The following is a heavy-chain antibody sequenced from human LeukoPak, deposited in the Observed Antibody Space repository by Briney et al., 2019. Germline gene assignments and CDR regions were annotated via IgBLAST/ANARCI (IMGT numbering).Heavy chain of an antibody. Sequence: PGGSLRLSCAASGFAFSVYAMSWLRQPPGKGLEWVSPINANSGTTPYAASVRGRFTISRDNSKNTLYLQLNTLRADDTATYYCAKPISGGLAVTADWFHPWGQGTLVVVS. V-gene: IGHV3-23*01. CDR1: GFAFSVYA. CDR2: INANSGTT. D-gene: IGHD6-19*01. CDR3: AKPISGGLAVTADWFHP. J-gene: IGHJ5*01.